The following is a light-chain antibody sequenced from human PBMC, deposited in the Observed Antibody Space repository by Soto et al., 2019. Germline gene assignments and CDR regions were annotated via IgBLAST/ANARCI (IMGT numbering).Light chain of an antibody. V-gene: IGKV1-12*01. J-gene: IGKJ4*01. CDR1: QGISSW. CDR2: AAS. Sequence: DIQMTQSPSSLSASVGDRVTITCQASQGISSWLAWYQQKPGKAPKLLIYAASSLQSGVPSRFSGSGSGTDFTVTICCLQPEDFATYYCLHAISFPRTVGGGTKVDIK. CDR3: LHAISFPRT.